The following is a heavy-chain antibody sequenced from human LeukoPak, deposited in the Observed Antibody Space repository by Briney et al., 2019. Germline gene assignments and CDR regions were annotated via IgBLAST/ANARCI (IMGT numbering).Heavy chain of an antibody. CDR2: ISSSSSYI. CDR1: GFTFSSYE. V-gene: IGHV3-21*01. D-gene: IGHD6-13*01. J-gene: IGHJ5*02. Sequence: GGSLRLSCAASGFTFSSYEMNWVRQAPGKGLEWVSSISSSSSYIYYADSVKGRFTISRDNAKNSLYLQMNSLRAEDTAVDYCARAGIAAALKPNWFDPWGQGTLVTVSS. CDR3: ARAGIAAALKPNWFDP.